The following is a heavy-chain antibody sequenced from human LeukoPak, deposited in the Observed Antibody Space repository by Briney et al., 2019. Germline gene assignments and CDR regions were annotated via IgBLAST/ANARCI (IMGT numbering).Heavy chain of an antibody. J-gene: IGHJ6*03. CDR2: ISGSGGST. V-gene: IGHV3-23*01. Sequence: PGGSLSLSCAAYGFTFSSYAMSWVRQAPGKGLEWVSAISGSGGSTYYADSVKGRFTISRDNSKNTLYLQMNSLRAEDTAVYNCAKCILAGYYKGYMDVWGKGTTVTISS. CDR3: AKCILAGYYKGYMDV. D-gene: IGHD3-9*01. CDR1: GFTFSSYA.